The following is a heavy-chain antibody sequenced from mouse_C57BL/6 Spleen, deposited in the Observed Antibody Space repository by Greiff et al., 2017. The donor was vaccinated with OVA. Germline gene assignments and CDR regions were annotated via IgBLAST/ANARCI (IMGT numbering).Heavy chain of an antibody. J-gene: IGHJ2*01. CDR2: IYPGSGST. V-gene: IGHV1-55*01. Sequence: QVQLQQPGAELVKPGASVKMSCKASGYTFTSYWITWVKQRPGQGLEWIGDIYPGSGSTNYNEKFKSKATLTVDTSSSTAYMQLSSLTSEDTAVYYRARRGDGCYGDDYWGQGTTLTVSS. CDR3: ARRGDGCYGDDY. CDR1: GYTFTSYW. D-gene: IGHD2-3*01.